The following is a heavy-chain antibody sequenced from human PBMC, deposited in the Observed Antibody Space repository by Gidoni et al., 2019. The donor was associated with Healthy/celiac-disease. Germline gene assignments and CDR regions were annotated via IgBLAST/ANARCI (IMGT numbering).Heavy chain of an antibody. CDR1: GYTFTSYY. Sequence: QVQLVQSGAEVKKPGASVKVSCKASGYTFTSYYRHWVRQAPGQGLEWMGIINPSGGSTSYAQKFQGRVTMTRDTSTSTVYMELSSLRSEDTAVYYCARDITMIVVGNIDAFDIWGQGTMVTVSS. J-gene: IGHJ3*02. CDR3: ARDITMIVVGNIDAFDI. V-gene: IGHV1-46*01. D-gene: IGHD3-22*01. CDR2: INPSGGST.